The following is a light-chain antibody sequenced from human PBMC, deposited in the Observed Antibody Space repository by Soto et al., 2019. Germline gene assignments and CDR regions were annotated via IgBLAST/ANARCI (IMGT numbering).Light chain of an antibody. CDR1: QSINNL. Sequence: DTQMTQSPSSLSASVGDRVTITCRASQSINNLLNWYHQKPGKAPKLLIYAASSLRSGVPSRFSDSGSGTDITLIISSLQPEDFATYYCQQRYTTPRTFGRGTKLEIK. J-gene: IGKJ2*02. CDR2: AAS. CDR3: QQRYTTPRT. V-gene: IGKV1-39*01.